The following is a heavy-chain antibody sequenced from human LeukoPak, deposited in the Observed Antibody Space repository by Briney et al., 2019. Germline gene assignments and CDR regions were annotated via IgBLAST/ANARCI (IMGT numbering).Heavy chain of an antibody. V-gene: IGHV1-69*01. CDR1: GGTFSSYA. J-gene: IGHJ6*02. CDR2: IISMFGTA. Sequence: ASVKVSCKASGGTFSSYAISWVRQAPGQGLEWMGGIISMFGTANYAQKFQGRVTITADESTSTAYMELSSLRSEDTAVYYCASVYNYGMDVWGQGTTVIVSS. CDR3: ASVYNYGMDV.